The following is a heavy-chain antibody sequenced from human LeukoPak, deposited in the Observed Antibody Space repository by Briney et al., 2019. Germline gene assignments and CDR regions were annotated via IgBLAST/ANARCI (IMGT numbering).Heavy chain of an antibody. CDR2: ISAYNGNA. V-gene: IGHV1-18*01. CDR3: ARGVVRGPLYYYYYGMDV. D-gene: IGHD3-10*01. Sequence: ASMKVSCKASGYTFTSYGISWVRQAPGQGLEWMGWISAYNGNANYVQKLQGRVTMTTDTFTSTAYMELRSLRSDDTAVYYCARGVVRGPLYYYYYGMDVWGQGTTVTVSS. CDR1: GYTFTSYG. J-gene: IGHJ6*02.